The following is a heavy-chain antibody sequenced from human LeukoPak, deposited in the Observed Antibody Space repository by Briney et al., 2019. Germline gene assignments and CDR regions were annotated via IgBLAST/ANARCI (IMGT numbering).Heavy chain of an antibody. CDR1: GYSISSGYY. D-gene: IGHD2-15*01. CDR2: IYYSGST. J-gene: IGHJ6*03. CDR3: ARDCRDYMDV. V-gene: IGHV4-61*01. Sequence: SETLSLTCTVSGYSISSGYYWGWIRQPPGKGLEWIGYIYYSGSTNYNPSLKSRVTISVDTSKNQFSLKLSSVTAADTAVYYCARDCRDYMDVWGKGTTVTVSS.